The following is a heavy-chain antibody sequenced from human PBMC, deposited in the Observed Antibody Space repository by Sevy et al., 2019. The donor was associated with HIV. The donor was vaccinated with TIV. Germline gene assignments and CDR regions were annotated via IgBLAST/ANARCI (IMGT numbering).Heavy chain of an antibody. V-gene: IGHV3-11*01. CDR3: AREDIADRHFDY. CDR1: GFTFSDYY. CDR2: ISSSGSTI. Sequence: GGSLRLSCAASGFTFSDYYINWIRQAPGKGLEWVSYISSSGSTIYYTDSVKGRFTISRDNAKNSLYLQMNSLRVEDTAVYYCAREDIADRHFDYWGQGTLDTVSS. J-gene: IGHJ4*02. D-gene: IGHD6-6*01.